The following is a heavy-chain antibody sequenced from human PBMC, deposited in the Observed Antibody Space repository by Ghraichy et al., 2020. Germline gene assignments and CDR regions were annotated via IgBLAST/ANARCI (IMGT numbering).Heavy chain of an antibody. CDR3: ARDRGRVTMVRGVILDY. CDR2: ISSSSSTI. D-gene: IGHD3-10*01. V-gene: IGHV3-48*02. Sequence: GGSLRLSCAASGFTFSSYSMNWVRQAPGKGLEWVSYISSSSSTIYYADSVKGRFTISRDNAKHSLYLQMNSLRDEDTAVYYCARDRGRVTMVRGVILDYWGQGTLVTVSS. CDR1: GFTFSSYS. J-gene: IGHJ4*02.